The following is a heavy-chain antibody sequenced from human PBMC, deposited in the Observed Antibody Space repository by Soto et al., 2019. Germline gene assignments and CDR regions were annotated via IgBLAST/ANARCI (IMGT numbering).Heavy chain of an antibody. J-gene: IGHJ4*02. D-gene: IGHD3-9*01. Sequence: QVQLVQSGAEVKKPGSSVKVSCKASGGTFSSYAISWVRQAPGQGLEWMGGIIPIFGTANYAQKFQGRVTITAAESTITAYMELSSLRSEDTAVYYCASRCHDYYDILTGYYPDDYWGQGTLVTVSS. CDR1: GGTFSSYA. V-gene: IGHV1-69*12. CDR2: IIPIFGTA. CDR3: ASRCHDYYDILTGYYPDDY.